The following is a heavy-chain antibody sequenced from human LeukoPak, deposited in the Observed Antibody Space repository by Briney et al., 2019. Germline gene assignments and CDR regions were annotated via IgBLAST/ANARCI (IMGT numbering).Heavy chain of an antibody. V-gene: IGHV3-7*01. Sequence: GGSLRLSCAASGFTFSSYWMSWVRQTPGMGLVWVATIKLDGSEKYYGDSVKGRLTISRDNAKNSLYLEMSSLRAADTAVYYCARVNFGGSSSRFDPWGQGTLVTVSS. D-gene: IGHD6-6*01. CDR1: GFTFSSYW. J-gene: IGHJ5*02. CDR3: ARVNFGGSSSRFDP. CDR2: IKLDGSEK.